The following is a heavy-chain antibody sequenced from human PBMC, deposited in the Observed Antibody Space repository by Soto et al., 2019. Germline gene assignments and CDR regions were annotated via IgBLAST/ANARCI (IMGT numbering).Heavy chain of an antibody. Sequence: GGSLRLSCAASGFTFSSYAMHWVRQAPGKGLEYVSGISGDGSSTYYANSVKGRFTISRDNSKNTLYLQMNSLRAEDTAVYYCARDRPYDILTGTPGFNFDYWGQGTLVTVSS. V-gene: IGHV3-64*01. J-gene: IGHJ4*02. CDR1: GFTFSSYA. CDR2: ISGDGSST. CDR3: ARDRPYDILTGTPGFNFDY. D-gene: IGHD3-9*01.